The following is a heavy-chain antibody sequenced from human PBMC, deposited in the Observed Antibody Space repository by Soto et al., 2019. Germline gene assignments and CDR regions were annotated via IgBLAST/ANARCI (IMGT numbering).Heavy chain of an antibody. Sequence: ASVKVSCKASGYTFTSYYMHWVRQAPGQGLEWMGIINPSGGSTSYAQKFQGRVTMTRDTSTSTVYMELSSLRSEDTAVYYCARYDSIGYYWPYSYYGMDVWGQGTTVTVSS. CDR1: GYTFTSYY. V-gene: IGHV1-46*01. D-gene: IGHD3-22*01. J-gene: IGHJ6*02. CDR3: ARYDSIGYYWPYSYYGMDV. CDR2: INPSGGST.